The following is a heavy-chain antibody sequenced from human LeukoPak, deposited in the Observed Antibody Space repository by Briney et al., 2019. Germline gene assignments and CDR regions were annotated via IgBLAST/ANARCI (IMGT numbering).Heavy chain of an antibody. V-gene: IGHV3-23*01. J-gene: IGHJ4*02. D-gene: IGHD6-19*01. CDR2: ISGSGGST. CDR3: AKDRREYSSGWKIFDY. Sequence: GGSPRLSCAASGFTFSSYAMSWVRQAPGKGLEWVSAISGSGGSTYYADSVKGRFTISRDNSKNTLYLQMNSLRAEDTAVYYCAKDRREYSSGWKIFDYWGQGTLVTVSS. CDR1: GFTFSSYA.